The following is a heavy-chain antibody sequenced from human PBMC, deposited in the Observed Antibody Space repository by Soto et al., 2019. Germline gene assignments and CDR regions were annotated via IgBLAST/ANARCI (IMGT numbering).Heavy chain of an antibody. CDR2: IYYSGST. CDR3: AREIAAAGPPFYYYYGMDV. J-gene: IGHJ6*02. D-gene: IGHD6-13*01. CDR1: GGSISSYY. Sequence: SETLSLTCTVSGGSISSYYWSWIRQPPGKGLEWIGYIYYSGSTNYNPSLKSRVTISVDTSKNQFSLKLSSVTAADTAVYYCAREIAAAGPPFYYYYGMDVWGQGTTVTVSS. V-gene: IGHV4-59*12.